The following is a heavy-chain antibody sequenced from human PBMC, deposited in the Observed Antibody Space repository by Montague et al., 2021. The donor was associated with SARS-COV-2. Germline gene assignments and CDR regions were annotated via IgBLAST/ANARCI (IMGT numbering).Heavy chain of an antibody. CDR2: IYSGGSST. D-gene: IGHD3-10*01. J-gene: IGHJ3*02. CDR1: GFTFSSYA. V-gene: IGHV3-23*03. Sequence: SLRLSCAASGFTFSSYAMSWVRQAPGKGLEWVSVIYSGGSSTYYADSVEGRFTISRDNSKNTLYLQMNSLRAEDTAVYYCAKDHITMVRGVITLDAFDIWGQGTMVTVSS. CDR3: AKDHITMVRGVITLDAFDI.